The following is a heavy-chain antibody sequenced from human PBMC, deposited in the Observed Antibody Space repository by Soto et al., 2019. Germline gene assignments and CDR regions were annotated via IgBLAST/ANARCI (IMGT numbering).Heavy chain of an antibody. CDR1: GGSISSGGYY. D-gene: IGHD6-19*01. Sequence: PSETLSLTCTVSGGSISSGGYYWSWIRQHPGKGLEWIGYTYYSGSTDYNPSLKSRLTFSVDTSKNQFSLKLSSVTAADTAIYYCARINSDGWNSFDYWGQGALVTVSS. CDR2: TYYSGST. J-gene: IGHJ4*02. CDR3: ARINSDGWNSFDY. V-gene: IGHV4-61*08.